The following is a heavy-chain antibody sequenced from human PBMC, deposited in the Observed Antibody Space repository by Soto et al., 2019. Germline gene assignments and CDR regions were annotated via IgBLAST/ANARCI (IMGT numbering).Heavy chain of an antibody. D-gene: IGHD6-19*01. V-gene: IGHV3-7*05. CDR1: EFTFSTYW. Sequence: EVQLVESGGGLVQPGGSLRLSCAISEFTFSTYWMTWVRQAPGKGLEWVANIKQDGGEKNYLESVRGRFIISRDNAKKSLYLEMNSLRAEDTAVYYCAGGSGWESDSWGQGTLVNVSA. J-gene: IGHJ4*02. CDR2: IKQDGGEK. CDR3: AGGSGWESDS.